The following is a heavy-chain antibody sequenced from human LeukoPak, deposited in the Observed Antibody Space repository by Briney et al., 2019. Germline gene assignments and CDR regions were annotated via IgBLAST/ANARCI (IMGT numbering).Heavy chain of an antibody. CDR2: INFDGSST. Sequence: GGSLRLSCAASGFTFSSHWMHWVRQAPGKGLVWVSRINFDGSSTSYADSVKGRFTISRDNAKNTLYLQMNSLRAKDTAVYYCARVRYCDYWGQGTLVTVSS. CDR1: GFTFSSHW. V-gene: IGHV3-74*01. D-gene: IGHD1-14*01. CDR3: ARVRYCDY. J-gene: IGHJ4*02.